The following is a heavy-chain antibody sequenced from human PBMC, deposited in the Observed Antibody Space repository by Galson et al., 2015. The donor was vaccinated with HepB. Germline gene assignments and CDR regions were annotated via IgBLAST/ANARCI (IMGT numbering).Heavy chain of an antibody. CDR2: ATYDGMNK. Sequence: SLRLSCAASGFTLSTYAMHWLRQAPGKGLEWVAVATYDGMNKNYADFVQGRFTIYRDISKNTMFIQMHNLRAEDTAVYYCARDQDTGFYGFAWAFDIWGQWTMVTGSS. CDR1: GFTLSTYA. D-gene: IGHD4-17*01. J-gene: IGHJ3*02. V-gene: IGHV3-30*14. CDR3: ARDQDTGFYGFAWAFDI.